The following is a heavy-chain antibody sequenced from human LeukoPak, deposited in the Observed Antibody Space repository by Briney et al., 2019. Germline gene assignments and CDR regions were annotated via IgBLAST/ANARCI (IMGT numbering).Heavy chain of an antibody. CDR3: ARVPRRGSIAARPLYYMDV. J-gene: IGHJ6*03. CDR1: GFTFSDYY. CDR2: ISSSGSTI. Sequence: GGSLRLSCAASGFTFSDYYMSWIRQAPGKGLEWVSYISSSGSTIYYADSVKGRFTISRDNAKNSLYLQMNSLRAEDTAVYYCARVPRRGSIAARPLYYMDVWGKGTTVTVSS. D-gene: IGHD6-6*01. V-gene: IGHV3-11*04.